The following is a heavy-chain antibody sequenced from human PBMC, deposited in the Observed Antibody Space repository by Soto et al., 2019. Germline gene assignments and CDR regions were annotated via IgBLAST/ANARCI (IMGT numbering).Heavy chain of an antibody. V-gene: IGHV4-34*01. Sequence: PSETLSLTCAVYGGSFSGYYLSWIRQPPGKGLEWIGEINHSGSTNYNPSLKSRVTISVDTSKNQFSLKLSSVTAADTAVYYCAREYSSGWFFDYWGQGTLVTVSS. CDR3: AREYSSGWFFDY. CDR2: INHSGST. J-gene: IGHJ4*02. CDR1: GGSFSGYY. D-gene: IGHD6-19*01.